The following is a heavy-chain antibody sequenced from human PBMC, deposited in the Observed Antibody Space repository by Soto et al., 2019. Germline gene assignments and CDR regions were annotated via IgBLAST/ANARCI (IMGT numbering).Heavy chain of an antibody. V-gene: IGHV4-30-4*01. CDR2: IWYRGNT. Sequence: QVQLQESGPGLVKPSQTLSLTCTVSGGSISSGDHYWSWIRQSPGKGLEWIGYIWYRGNTFYDPSPKRRLTISADTSTNQFSLKLSSVTAADAAVYYCVGVSPSTTIAIFDYWGQGILVTVS. D-gene: IGHD4-4*01. CDR3: VGVSPSTTIAIFDY. CDR1: GGSISSGDHY. J-gene: IGHJ4*02.